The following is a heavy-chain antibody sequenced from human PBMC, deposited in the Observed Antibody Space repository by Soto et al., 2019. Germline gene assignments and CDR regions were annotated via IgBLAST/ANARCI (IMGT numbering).Heavy chain of an antibody. Sequence: SETLSLTCPVSGYSISSGSYWAWIWQPPGKGPEWIASIYHGGTTFYNPSLKSRITISVDTSNNQFSLKLTSVTAADTAVYYCARDGRDGYPWPFDYWGQGTLVTVSS. V-gene: IGHV4-38-2*02. J-gene: IGHJ4*02. CDR2: IYHGGTT. CDR3: ARDGRDGYPWPFDY. CDR1: GYSISSGSY. D-gene: IGHD5-12*01.